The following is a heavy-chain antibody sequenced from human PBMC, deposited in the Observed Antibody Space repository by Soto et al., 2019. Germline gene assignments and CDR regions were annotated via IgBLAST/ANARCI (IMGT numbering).Heavy chain of an antibody. Sequence: QLGGPLRLSCAASGFTFSSYAMSWVRQAPGKGLEWVSTISGSGGSTYYADSVKGRFTISRDNSKNKLYLQMNSLRAEDTAVYYCAKAEIVVVPGAIDYWGQGTLVTVSS. D-gene: IGHD2-2*01. V-gene: IGHV3-23*01. CDR3: AKAEIVVVPGAIDY. J-gene: IGHJ4*02. CDR2: ISGSGGST. CDR1: GFTFSSYA.